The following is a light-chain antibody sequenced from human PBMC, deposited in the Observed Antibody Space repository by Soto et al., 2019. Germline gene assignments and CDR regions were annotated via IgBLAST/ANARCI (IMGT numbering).Light chain of an antibody. V-gene: IGKV3-11*01. J-gene: IGKJ1*01. CDR1: QSVSDY. CDR2: DVS. Sequence: IVFSQSPALISLSPGENASPSRRASQSVSDYLAWYQQKPGQAPRLFIYDVSKRATGIPARFSGSGSGTDFTLTISSLEPEDFAVYFCQQRYDWPWTFGLGTKVDI. CDR3: QQRYDWPWT.